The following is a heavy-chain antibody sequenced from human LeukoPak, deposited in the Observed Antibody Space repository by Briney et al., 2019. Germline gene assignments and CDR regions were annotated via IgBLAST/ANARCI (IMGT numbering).Heavy chain of an antibody. V-gene: IGHV5-51*01. Sequence: GESLKISCKGSGYSFTSYWIGWVRQLPGKGLEWMGIIYPGDSDTRYSPSFQGQVTISADKSISTAYLQWSSLKASDTAMYYCATSTIFGDDAFDIWGQGTMVTVSS. CDR1: GYSFTSYW. J-gene: IGHJ3*02. D-gene: IGHD3-3*01. CDR2: IYPGDSDT. CDR3: ATSTIFGDDAFDI.